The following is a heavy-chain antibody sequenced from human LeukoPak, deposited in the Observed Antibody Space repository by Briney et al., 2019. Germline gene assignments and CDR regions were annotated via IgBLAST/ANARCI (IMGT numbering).Heavy chain of an antibody. CDR2: VKPGDSDT. V-gene: IGHV5-51*01. Sequence: GESLKISFKGSGYSFTTCWIGWVRQMPGKGLGWVGIVKPGDSDTRYSPSFQGQVTISADKSISTAYLQWSSLKASDTAMYYCARGGNSGSIDYWGQGTLVTVSS. CDR1: GYSFTTCW. CDR3: ARGGNSGSIDY. D-gene: IGHD3-22*01. J-gene: IGHJ4*02.